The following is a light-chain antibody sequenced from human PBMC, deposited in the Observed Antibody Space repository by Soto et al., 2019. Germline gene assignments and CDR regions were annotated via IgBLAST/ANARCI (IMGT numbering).Light chain of an antibody. V-gene: IGKV3-20*01. CDR3: QQYGSSPRT. CDR2: GAS. Sequence: EIVLTQSPGTLSLSPGERATLSCRASQSVSSSYLAWYQQKPGQAPMLLIYGASSRATGIPDRFSGSGSGTDFTLTISRLEPEDFAGYYCQQYGSSPRTFGPGTKVDIK. CDR1: QSVSSSY. J-gene: IGKJ3*01.